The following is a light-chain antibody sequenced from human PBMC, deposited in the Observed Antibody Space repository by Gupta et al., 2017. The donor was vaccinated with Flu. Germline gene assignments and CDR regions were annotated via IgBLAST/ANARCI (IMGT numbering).Light chain of an antibody. CDR3: LQYYRWPRT. CDR2: GAS. CDR1: QSIGSS. V-gene: IGKV3-15*01. J-gene: IGKJ1*01. Sequence: PATLSVSPVERVTLYCRASQSIGSSLAWYQQKPGQAPSLLISGASTRAAGISDRFSGSGFGTEFTLTVSSLQSEDFAVYYCLQYYRWPRTFGQGTKVEIK.